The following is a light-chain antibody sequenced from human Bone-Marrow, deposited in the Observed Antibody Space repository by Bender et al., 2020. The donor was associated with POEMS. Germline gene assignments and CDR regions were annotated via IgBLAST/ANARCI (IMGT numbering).Light chain of an antibody. CDR3: CSYAGDNNLI. CDR1: SSDVGNYNL. J-gene: IGLJ2*01. V-gene: IGLV2-23*01. CDR2: EGT. Sequence: QSALTQPASVSGSPGQSITISCNGSSSDVGNYNLVSWYQRISDKAPKLIIYEGTKRPSGVSNRFSGSRSGNTASLTISGLRAEDEADYYCCSYAGDNNLIFGGGTKLTVL.